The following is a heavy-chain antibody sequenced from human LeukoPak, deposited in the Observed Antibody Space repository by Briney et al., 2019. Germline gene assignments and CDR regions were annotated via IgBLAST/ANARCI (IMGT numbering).Heavy chain of an antibody. J-gene: IGHJ4*02. D-gene: IGHD6-13*01. CDR1: GFTFSSYS. CDR2: ISSSNSYI. CDR3: ARDIIAAAGTLDY. V-gene: IGHV3-21*01. Sequence: GGSLRPSCPAYGFTFSSYSMNWVRHAPGKGLEWVSSISSSNSYIYYADSVKGRFTISRDKAKNSLYLQMNSLRAEDTAVYYCARDIIAAAGTLDYWGQGTLVTVSS.